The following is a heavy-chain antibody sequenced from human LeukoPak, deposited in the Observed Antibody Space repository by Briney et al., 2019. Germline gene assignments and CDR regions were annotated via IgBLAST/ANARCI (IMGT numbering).Heavy chain of an antibody. Sequence: GGSLRLSCAASGSTFSSYGMHWVRQAPGKGLEWVAVISYDGSNKYYADSVKGRFTISRDNSKNTLYLQMNSLRAEDTAVYYCAKDKQDVWGQGTTVTVSS. J-gene: IGHJ6*02. V-gene: IGHV3-30*18. CDR1: GSTFSSYG. CDR3: AKDKQDV. CDR2: ISYDGSNK.